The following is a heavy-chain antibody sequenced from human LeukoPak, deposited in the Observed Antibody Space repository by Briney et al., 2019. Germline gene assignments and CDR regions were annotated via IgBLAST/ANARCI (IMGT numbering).Heavy chain of an antibody. CDR1: GFTFSSYA. CDR2: INGGGVNT. D-gene: IGHD5/OR15-5a*01. CDR3: AKSTGSGVYRPFDP. Sequence: GGSLRLSCAASGFTFSSYAMSWVRQAPGKGLEWVSTINGGGVNTHYADSVKGRFIISRDNSKNTLYLQMNSLRAEDTAVYYCAKSTGSGVYRPFDPWGQGTLVTVSS. J-gene: IGHJ5*02. V-gene: IGHV3-23*01.